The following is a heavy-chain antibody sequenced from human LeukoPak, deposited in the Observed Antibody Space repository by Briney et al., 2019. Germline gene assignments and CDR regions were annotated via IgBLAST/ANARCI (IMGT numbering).Heavy chain of an antibody. CDR1: GFTFSSYW. V-gene: IGHV3-7*01. CDR2: IKHDGSEK. D-gene: IGHD3-16*01. J-gene: IGHJ4*02. Sequence: GGSLRLSCVASGFTFSSYWMSWVRQAPGKGLAWVTNIKHDGSEKYYVDSVKGRFTISRDNAKNSLYLQMNSLRAEDTAVYYCARDGRGGYLDYWGQGTLVTVSS. CDR3: ARDGRGGYLDY.